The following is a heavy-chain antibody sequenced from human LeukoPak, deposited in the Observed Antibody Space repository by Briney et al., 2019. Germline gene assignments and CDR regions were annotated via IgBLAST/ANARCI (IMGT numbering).Heavy chain of an antibody. CDR3: ARGSPFSYDSSGYYGGPYFQH. CDR2: IYYSGST. Sequence: SETLSLTCTVSGGSISSGDYYWSWIRQPPGKGLEWIGYIYYSGSTYYNPSLKSRATISVDTSKNQFSLKLSSVTAADTAVYYCARGSPFSYDSSGYYGGPYFQHWGQGTLVTVSS. CDR1: GGSISSGDYY. J-gene: IGHJ1*01. V-gene: IGHV4-30-4*01. D-gene: IGHD3-22*01.